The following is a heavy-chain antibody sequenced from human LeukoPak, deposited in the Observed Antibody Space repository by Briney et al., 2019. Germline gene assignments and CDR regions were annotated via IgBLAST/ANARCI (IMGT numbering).Heavy chain of an antibody. J-gene: IGHJ2*01. D-gene: IGHD3-22*01. CDR3: ARDRGLDTYYYVSSGYYYWYFDL. Sequence: GGSLRLSCAASGFTFSSYEMNWVRQAPGKGLEWVSYISSSGSTIYYADSVKGRFTISRDNAKNSLYLQMNSLRAEDTAVYYCARDRGLDTYYYVSSGYYYWYFDLWGRGTLVTVSS. V-gene: IGHV3-48*03. CDR1: GFTFSSYE. CDR2: ISSSGSTI.